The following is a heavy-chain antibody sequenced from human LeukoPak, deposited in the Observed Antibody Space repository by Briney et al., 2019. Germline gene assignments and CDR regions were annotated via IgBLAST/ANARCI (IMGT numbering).Heavy chain of an antibody. Sequence: GGSLRLSCAASGFSFSTYTMNWVRQAPGKGLEWVSSITSTGIYIYYADSVKGRFTISRDNAKNSLYLQMKSLRAEDTAVYYCVRDHSGWSLDPWGQGTLVTVSS. CDR2: ITSTGIYI. V-gene: IGHV3-21*01. CDR3: VRDHSGWSLDP. CDR1: GFSFSTYT. D-gene: IGHD6-19*01. J-gene: IGHJ5*02.